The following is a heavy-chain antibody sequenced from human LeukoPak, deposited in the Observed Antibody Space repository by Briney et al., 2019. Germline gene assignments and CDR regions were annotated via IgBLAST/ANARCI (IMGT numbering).Heavy chain of an antibody. J-gene: IGHJ5*02. CDR3: ARGSELLWFGELSWFDP. CDR1: GYAFTTYD. CDR2: MNPNSGNT. Sequence: GASVKVSCKASGYAFTTYDINWVRQAAGQGPECMGWMNPNSGNTGYTQNFQGRVTMTRNTSISTAYMELSSLRSEDTAVYYCARGSELLWFGELSWFDPWGQGTLVTVSS. V-gene: IGHV1-8*01. D-gene: IGHD3-10*01.